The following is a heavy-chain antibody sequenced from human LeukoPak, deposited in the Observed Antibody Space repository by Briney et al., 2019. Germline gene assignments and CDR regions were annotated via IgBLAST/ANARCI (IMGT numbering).Heavy chain of an antibody. Sequence: SVKVSCKASGGTFSSYAISWVRQAPGQGLEWMGGINPTFGTANYAQKFQGRVTITAEESPRTAYMALSSLRSEDTAVYYCARGPRLRSRVGGYYMDVWGKGTTVTVSS. J-gene: IGHJ6*03. CDR1: GGTFSSYA. CDR2: INPTFGTA. CDR3: ARGPRLRSRVGGYYMDV. V-gene: IGHV1-69*13. D-gene: IGHD4-17*01.